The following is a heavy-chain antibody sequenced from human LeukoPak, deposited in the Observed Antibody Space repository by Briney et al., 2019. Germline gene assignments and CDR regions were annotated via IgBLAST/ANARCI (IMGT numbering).Heavy chain of an antibody. Sequence: ASVKVSCKASGYTFTGYYMHWVRQAPGQGLEWMGWINPNSGGTNYAQKFQGRVTITADKSTSTAYMELSSLRSEDTAVYYCARGVPSGYITRYYYMDVWGKGTTVTVSS. CDR1: GYTFTGYY. D-gene: IGHD3-22*01. J-gene: IGHJ6*03. V-gene: IGHV1-2*02. CDR2: INPNSGGT. CDR3: ARGVPSGYITRYYYMDV.